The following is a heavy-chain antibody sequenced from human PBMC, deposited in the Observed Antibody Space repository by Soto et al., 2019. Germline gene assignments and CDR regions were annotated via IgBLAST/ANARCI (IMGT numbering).Heavy chain of an antibody. Sequence: ESGGGVVQPGRSLRLSCAASGFTFSSYAMHWVRQAPGKGLEWVAVISYDGSNKYYADSVKGRFTISRDNSKNTLYLQMNSLRAEDTAVYYCARMASFYCSGGSCYPTYGMDVW. CDR2: ISYDGSNK. J-gene: IGHJ6*01. V-gene: IGHV3-30-3*01. CDR3: ARMASFYCSGGSCYPTYGMDV. D-gene: IGHD2-15*01. CDR1: GFTFSSYA.